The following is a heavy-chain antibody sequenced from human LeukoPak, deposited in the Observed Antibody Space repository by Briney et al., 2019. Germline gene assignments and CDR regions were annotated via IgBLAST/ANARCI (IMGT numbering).Heavy chain of an antibody. J-gene: IGHJ6*02. Sequence: GGSRRLSCAASGFTFSSYSMNWVRQAPGKGLEWVSYISSSSSTIYYADSVKGRFTISRDNAKNSLYLQMNSLRAEDTAVYYCARDCEWCGSGSYPTLLFRYYGMDVWGQGTTVTVSS. CDR2: ISSSSSTI. CDR3: ARDCEWCGSGSYPTLLFRYYGMDV. V-gene: IGHV3-48*01. D-gene: IGHD3-10*01. CDR1: GFTFSSYS.